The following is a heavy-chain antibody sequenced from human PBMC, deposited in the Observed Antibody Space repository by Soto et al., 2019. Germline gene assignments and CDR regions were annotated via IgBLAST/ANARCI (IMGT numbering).Heavy chain of an antibody. CDR1: GGTFSSYA. D-gene: IGHD2-2*01. Sequence: SVKVSCKASGGTFSSYAISWVRQAPGQGLEWMGGIIPIFGTANYAQKFQGRVTITADKSTSTAYMELSSLRSEDTAVYYCARDRGEPAIVVVPAAPYYYYYYGMDVWGQGTTVTV. J-gene: IGHJ6*02. CDR3: ARDRGEPAIVVVPAAPYYYYYYGMDV. CDR2: IIPIFGTA. V-gene: IGHV1-69*06.